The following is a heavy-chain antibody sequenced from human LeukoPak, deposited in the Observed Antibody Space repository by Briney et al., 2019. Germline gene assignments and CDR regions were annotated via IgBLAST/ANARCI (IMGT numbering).Heavy chain of an antibody. Sequence: SSETLSLTCTVSGGSISSYYWSWIRQPPGKGLEWIGYIYYSGSTNYNPSLKSRVTISVDTSKNQFSLKLSSVTAADTAVYYCARRGRYYGSGSYYPHWGQGTLVTVSS. V-gene: IGHV4-59*12. J-gene: IGHJ4*02. CDR1: GGSISSYY. CDR3: ARRGRYYGSGSYYPH. D-gene: IGHD3-10*01. CDR2: IYYSGST.